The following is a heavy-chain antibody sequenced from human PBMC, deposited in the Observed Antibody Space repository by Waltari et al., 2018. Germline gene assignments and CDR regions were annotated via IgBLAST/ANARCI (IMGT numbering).Heavy chain of an antibody. CDR1: GFSINTSRVG. V-gene: IGHV2-5*01. CDR2: IYWNDDK. J-gene: IGHJ6*02. D-gene: IGHD6-13*01. Sequence: QITLKESSPTLVKPTQTLTLTCTFSGFSINTSRVGVGWIRQPPGKALEWLALIYWNDDKRYSPSLKSRLTITKDTSKNQVVLTMTNMDPVDTATYYCAYSSSFGDYYYGMDVWGQGTTVTVSS. CDR3: AYSSSFGDYYYGMDV.